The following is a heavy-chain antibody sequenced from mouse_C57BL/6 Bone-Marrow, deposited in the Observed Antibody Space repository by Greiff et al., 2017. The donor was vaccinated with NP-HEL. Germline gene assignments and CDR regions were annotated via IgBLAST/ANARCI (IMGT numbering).Heavy chain of an antibody. V-gene: IGHV5-17*01. J-gene: IGHJ3*01. CDR3: ANFYDGNV. Sequence: EVQRVESGGGLVKPGGSLKLSCAASGFTFSDYGMHWVRQAPEKGLEWVAYISSGSSTIYSADTVKGRFTISSDKAKHTLCLAMTRLRSEDTAMYYCANFYDGNVGDQGTLVTVSA. CDR1: GFTFSDYG. D-gene: IGHD2-1*01. CDR2: ISSGSSTI.